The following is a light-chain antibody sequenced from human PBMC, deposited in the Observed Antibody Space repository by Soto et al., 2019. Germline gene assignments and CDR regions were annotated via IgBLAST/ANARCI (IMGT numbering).Light chain of an antibody. CDR1: QSINTY. Sequence: DILMTQSPSSLSASVGDRVTIPCRASQSINTYLNWYQQKPGKAPKLLIYAASSLQSGVPSRFSGSGSGTDFTLTISSLQPEDFVTYFCQQSYNTPRTLGQGTKVDIK. J-gene: IGKJ1*01. V-gene: IGKV1-39*01. CDR3: QQSYNTPRT. CDR2: AAS.